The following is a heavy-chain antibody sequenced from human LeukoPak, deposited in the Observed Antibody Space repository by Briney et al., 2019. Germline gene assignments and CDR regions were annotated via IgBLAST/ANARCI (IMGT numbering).Heavy chain of an antibody. CDR3: ARRMYYYDSSGYYYPYFDY. CDR2: ISYDGSNK. V-gene: IGHV3-30-3*01. Sequence: GGSLRLSCTASGFTFSSYAMHWVRQAPGKGPEWVAVISYDGSNKYYADSVKGRFTISRDNSKNTLYLQMNSLRAEDTAVYYCARRMYYYDSSGYYYPYFDYWGQGTLVTVSS. J-gene: IGHJ4*02. D-gene: IGHD3-22*01. CDR1: GFTFSSYA.